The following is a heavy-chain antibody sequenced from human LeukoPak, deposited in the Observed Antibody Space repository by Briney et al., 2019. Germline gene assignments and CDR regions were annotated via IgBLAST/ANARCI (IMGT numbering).Heavy chain of an antibody. CDR1: GFTFSINA. CDR3: AKAPTQYYDSGGTKGYFDY. V-gene: IGHV3-23*01. J-gene: IGHJ4*02. D-gene: IGHD3-22*01. CDR2: ISGTDGST. Sequence: GGSLRLSCAASGFTFSINAMSWDRQAPGKGLEWVSGISGTDGSTYYADSVKGRFTISRDNSKNTLYLQMNSLRAEDTAVYYCAKAPTQYYDSGGTKGYFDYWGQGTLVTVSS.